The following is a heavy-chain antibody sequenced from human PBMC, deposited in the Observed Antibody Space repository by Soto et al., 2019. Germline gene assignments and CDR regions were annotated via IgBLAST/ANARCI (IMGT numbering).Heavy chain of an antibody. Sequence: VQLQESGPGLVKPSETLSLTCTVYGGSISSYYWSWIRQPPGKGLEWIGYIYYSGSTNYNTSLKRRVTISVDTSKKQSSLKLSSVTGADTAVYYCERDSGWYKGFDYWGQGTVVTVSS. V-gene: IGHV4-59*01. CDR2: IYYSGST. CDR3: ERDSGWYKGFDY. CDR1: GGSISSYY. J-gene: IGHJ4*02. D-gene: IGHD6-19*01.